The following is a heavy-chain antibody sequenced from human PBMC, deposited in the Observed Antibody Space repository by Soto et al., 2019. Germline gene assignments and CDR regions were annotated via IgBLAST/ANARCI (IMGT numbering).Heavy chain of an antibody. CDR2: INAGNGNT. D-gene: IGHD6-13*01. Sequence: QVQLVQPGAEEKKPGASVKVSCRASGYTFTSYAMHWVRQAPGQRLEWMGGINAGNGNTKHSQKLQGRVTITTDTSASTADMELSSLRSEDTAVYYCARDVAAADYWGQGTLGTVSS. J-gene: IGHJ4*02. V-gene: IGHV1-3*05. CDR3: ARDVAAADY. CDR1: GYTFTSYA.